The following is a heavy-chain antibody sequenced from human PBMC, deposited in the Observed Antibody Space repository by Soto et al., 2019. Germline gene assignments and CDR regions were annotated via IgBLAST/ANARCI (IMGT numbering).Heavy chain of an antibody. D-gene: IGHD2-21*02. J-gene: IGHJ4*02. CDR2: LQTDGSHP. CDR3: ARGGDPDY. Sequence: EVQLVESGGGLVQPGGSLRLSCVASGFTFDYYWMQWVRQAPGEGLMWVSRLQTDGSHPNYADSVKGRFTISRDNAKNTLYLQKNNLRAKDTAVYYCARGGDPDYWGQGTLVTVSS. V-gene: IGHV3-74*01. CDR1: GFTFDYYW.